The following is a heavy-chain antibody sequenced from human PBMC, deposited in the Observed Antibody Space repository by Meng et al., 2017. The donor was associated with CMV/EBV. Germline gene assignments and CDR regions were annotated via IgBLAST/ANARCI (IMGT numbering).Heavy chain of an antibody. Sequence: GGSLRLSCAASGFTFSSYSMNWVRQAPGQGLEWVSSISSSSSYIYYADSVKGRFTISRDNAKNSLYLQMNSLRAEDTAVYYCARYPFGSHVYDSSGYGMDVWGQGTTVTVSS. V-gene: IGHV3-21*01. CDR2: ISSSSSYI. CDR1: GFTFSSYS. CDR3: ARYPFGSHVYDSSGYGMDV. J-gene: IGHJ6*02. D-gene: IGHD3-22*01.